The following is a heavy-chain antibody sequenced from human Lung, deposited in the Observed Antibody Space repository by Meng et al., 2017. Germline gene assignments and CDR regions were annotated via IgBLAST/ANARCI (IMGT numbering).Heavy chain of an antibody. V-gene: IGHV4-39*01. CDR2: IGHSGFT. Sequence: QPQLQESGPGLVKPSEALSLTCSVSGGSISTSGYYWGWIRQPPGKGLEWIGSIGHSGFTYYTPSVKSRVTVSIDTSKSQFSLKLTSVTAADTAVYFCVRSSAWVRTGFDPWGQGTLVTAPQ. CDR3: VRSSAWVRTGFDP. CDR1: GGSISTSGYY. D-gene: IGHD3-22*01. J-gene: IGHJ5*02.